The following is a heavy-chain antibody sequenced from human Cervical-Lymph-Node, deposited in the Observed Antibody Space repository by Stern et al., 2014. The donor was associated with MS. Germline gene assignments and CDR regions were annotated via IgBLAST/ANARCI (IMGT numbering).Heavy chain of an antibody. D-gene: IGHD3-16*01. V-gene: IGHV3-30*18. CDR3: AKGPVWNWYFDL. CDR2: ISYDGSNK. Sequence: VQLVESGGGVVQPGRSLRLSCAASGFTFSSSDMHLVRQAPGKGLEWVAVISYDGSNKYYADSVKGRFTISRDNSKNTLYLQMNSLRAEDTAVYYCAKGPVWNWYFDLWGRGTLVTVSS. J-gene: IGHJ2*01. CDR1: GFTFSSSD.